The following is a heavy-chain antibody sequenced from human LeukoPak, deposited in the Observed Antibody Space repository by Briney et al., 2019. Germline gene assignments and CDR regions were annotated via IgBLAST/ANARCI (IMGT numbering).Heavy chain of an antibody. CDR1: GYTFTSYY. CDR3: ARDTDIVVVPAASAGVGY. D-gene: IGHD2-2*01. Sequence: ASVKVSCKASGYTFTSYYMHWVRHAPGQGLEWMGIINPSGGSTSYAQKFQGRVTMTRDTSTSTVYMELSSLRTEDTAVYYCARDTDIVVVPAASAGVGYWGQGTLVTVSS. V-gene: IGHV1-46*01. CDR2: INPSGGST. J-gene: IGHJ4*02.